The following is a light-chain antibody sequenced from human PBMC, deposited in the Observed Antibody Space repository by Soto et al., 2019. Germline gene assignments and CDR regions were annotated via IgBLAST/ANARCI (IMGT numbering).Light chain of an antibody. CDR1: QSINSD. Sequence: EIVMTQSPATLSVSPGETTRLSCRASQSINSDVAWYQQKVGQTPRLLIHGASTRATGIAARFSGSGSGTEFTLTISGLQSEDFATYYCQQYNSYSPFTFGPGTKVDIK. V-gene: IGKV3D-15*01. J-gene: IGKJ3*01. CDR2: GAS. CDR3: QQYNSYSPFT.